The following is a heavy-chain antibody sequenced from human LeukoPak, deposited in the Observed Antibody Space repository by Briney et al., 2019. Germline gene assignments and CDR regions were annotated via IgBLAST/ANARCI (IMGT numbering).Heavy chain of an antibody. V-gene: IGHV1-69*04. Sequence: SVKVSCKASGGTFSSYAISWVRQAPGQGLEWMGRIIPILGIANYAQKFQGRVTITADKSTSTAYMELSSLRSEDTAVYYCARVVLTGTTSRQLDYWGQGTLVTVSS. J-gene: IGHJ4*02. CDR3: ARVVLTGTTSRQLDY. D-gene: IGHD1-20*01. CDR1: GGTFSSYA. CDR2: IIPILGIA.